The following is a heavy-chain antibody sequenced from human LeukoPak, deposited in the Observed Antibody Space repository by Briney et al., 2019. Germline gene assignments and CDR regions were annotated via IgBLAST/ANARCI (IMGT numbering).Heavy chain of an antibody. Sequence: SETLSLTCAVYGGSFSGYYWSWIRQPPGKGLGWIGEINHSGSTNYNPSLKSRVTISVDTSKNQFSLKLSSVTAADTAVYYCARGIPLYSSSWYFNYWGQGTLVTVSS. J-gene: IGHJ4*02. CDR1: GGSFSGYY. V-gene: IGHV4-34*01. CDR3: ARGIPLYSSSWYFNY. CDR2: INHSGST. D-gene: IGHD6-13*01.